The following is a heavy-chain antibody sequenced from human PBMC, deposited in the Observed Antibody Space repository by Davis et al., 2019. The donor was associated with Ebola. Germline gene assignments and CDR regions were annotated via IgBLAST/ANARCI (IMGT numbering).Heavy chain of an antibody. CDR2: IKQDGSEK. Sequence: GGSLRLSCAASGFTFSSYWMSWVRQAPGKGLEWVANIKQDGSEKYYVDSVKGRFTISRDNAKNSLYLQMNSLRAEDTAVYYCAKLSSSWRLGYFDYWGQGTLVTVSS. V-gene: IGHV3-7*03. CDR3: AKLSSSWRLGYFDY. J-gene: IGHJ4*02. D-gene: IGHD6-13*01. CDR1: GFTFSSYW.